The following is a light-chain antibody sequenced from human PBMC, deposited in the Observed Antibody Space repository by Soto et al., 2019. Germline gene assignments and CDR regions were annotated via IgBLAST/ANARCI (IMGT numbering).Light chain of an antibody. CDR1: SSDVGGYNY. CDR2: EVS. J-gene: IGLJ3*02. Sequence: QSALTQPPSASGSPGQSVTISCTGTSSDVGGYNYVSWYQQYPGKAPKLMIYEVSKRPSGVPDRFSGSKSGNTACLTVSGLQAEDEADFYCCSYAGISNRVFGGGTHLTVL. V-gene: IGLV2-8*01. CDR3: CSYAGISNRV.